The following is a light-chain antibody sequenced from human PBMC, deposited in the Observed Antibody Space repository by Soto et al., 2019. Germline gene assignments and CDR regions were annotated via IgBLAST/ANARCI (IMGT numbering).Light chain of an antibody. CDR3: ETWDSLVV. J-gene: IGLJ2*01. Sequence: VLTQSSSASASLGSSVKLTCTLSSGHSSYIIAWHQQQPGKAPRYLMKLEGSGSYNKGSGVPDRFSGSSSGADRYLTISNLQSEDEADYYCETWDSLVVFGGGTQLTVL. CDR1: SGHSSYI. CDR2: LEGSGSY. V-gene: IGLV4-60*03.